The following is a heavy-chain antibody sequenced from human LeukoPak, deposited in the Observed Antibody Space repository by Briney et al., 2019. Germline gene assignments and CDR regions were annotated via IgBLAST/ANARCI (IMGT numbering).Heavy chain of an antibody. J-gene: IGHJ4*02. CDR2: IYYSGST. CDR1: GGSISRGDYY. CDR3: ARGTAWGYYYFDY. Sequence: PSQTLSLTCTVSGGSISRGDYYWSWIRQPPGNGLHWIGYIYYSGSTYYNPSLKSRVTISVDTSKNQFSLKLSSVTAADTAVYYCARGTAWGYYYFDYWGQGTLVTVSS. V-gene: IGHV4-30-4*01. D-gene: IGHD3-22*01.